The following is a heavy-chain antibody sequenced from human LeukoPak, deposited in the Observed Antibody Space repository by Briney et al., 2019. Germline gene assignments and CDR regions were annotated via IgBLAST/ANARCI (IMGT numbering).Heavy chain of an antibody. CDR3: AKVSYYDFWSGGKEDAFDI. J-gene: IGHJ3*02. CDR1: GFTFDDYT. CDR2: ISWDGGST. Sequence: PGGSLRLSCAASGFTFDDYTMHWVRQAPGKGLEWVSLISWDGGSTYYADSVKGRFTTSRDNSKNSLYLQMNSLRTEDTALYYCAKVSYYDFWSGGKEDAFDIWGQGTMVTVSS. D-gene: IGHD3-3*01. V-gene: IGHV3-43*01.